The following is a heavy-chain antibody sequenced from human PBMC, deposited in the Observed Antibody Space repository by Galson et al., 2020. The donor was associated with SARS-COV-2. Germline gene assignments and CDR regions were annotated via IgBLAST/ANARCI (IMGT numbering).Heavy chain of an antibody. CDR3: AKDIIYDYIWGTYRYTGYYFDY. J-gene: IGHJ4*02. CDR2: ISYDGKKE. D-gene: IGHD3-16*02. Sequence: GSLRLSCVASGFSFSSYGMHWVRQAPGKGLEWVAVISYDGKKEYYADSVKGRFTISRENSKKTLYLQVDSLRAEDTAIYYCAKDIIYDYIWGTYRYTGYYFDYWGQGTQVTVSS. CDR1: GFSFSSYG. V-gene: IGHV3-30*18.